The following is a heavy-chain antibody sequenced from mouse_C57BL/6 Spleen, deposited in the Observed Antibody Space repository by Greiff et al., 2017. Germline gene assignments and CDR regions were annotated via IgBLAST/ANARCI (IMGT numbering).Heavy chain of an antibody. CDR3: ARHEEGNWDDPSFAY. V-gene: IGHV1-62-3*01. Sequence: QVQLQQPGAELVKPGASVKLSCKASGYTFTSYWMHWVKQRPGRGLEWIGRIDPNSGGTKYNEKFKDKATLTADKSSSTVYMELSRLTSEDSAVYFCARHEEGNWDDPSFAYWGQGTLVTVSA. J-gene: IGHJ3*01. CDR1: GYTFTSYW. CDR2: IDPNSGGT. D-gene: IGHD4-1*01.